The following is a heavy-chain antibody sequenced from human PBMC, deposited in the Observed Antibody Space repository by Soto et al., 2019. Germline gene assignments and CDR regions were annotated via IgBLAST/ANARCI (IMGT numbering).Heavy chain of an antibody. CDR1: GGSVSSGTYY. Sequence: SETLSLTCTVSGGSVSSGTYYWSLIRQPPGKGLEWIAYIYYSGSTNYRPSLKSRVTVSVDRSKNQFSLRLSSVAAADTAVYYCARGRGWIQLWSYDFDYWGQGALVTVSS. V-gene: IGHV4-61*01. D-gene: IGHD5-18*01. CDR2: IYYSGST. CDR3: ARGRGWIQLWSYDFDY. J-gene: IGHJ4*02.